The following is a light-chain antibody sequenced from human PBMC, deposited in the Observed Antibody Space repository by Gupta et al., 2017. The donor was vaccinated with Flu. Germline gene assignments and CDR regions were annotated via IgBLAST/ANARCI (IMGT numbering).Light chain of an antibody. V-gene: IGLV2-14*01. CDR3: SSYTSSSTLDRV. Sequence: QSALTPPASVSGSPGQSITISCTGTSSDVGGYNYVSWYQQHPGKAPKLMIYEVSTRPSGAAKLFAGSKSGNTASLTITGLQAEDEADYYCSSYTSSSTLDRVFGGGTKLTVL. CDR1: SSDVGGYNY. J-gene: IGLJ3*02. CDR2: EVS.